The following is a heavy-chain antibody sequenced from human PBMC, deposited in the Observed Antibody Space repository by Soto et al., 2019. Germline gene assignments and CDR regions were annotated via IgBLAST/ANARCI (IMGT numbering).Heavy chain of an antibody. Sequence: GGSLRLSCAASGFTFSSYAMSWVRQAPGKRLEWVSAISGSGGSTYYADSVKGRFTISRDNSKNTLYLQMNSLRAEDTAVYYCAISRGPYYFDYWGQGTLVTVSS. CDR1: GFTFSSYA. CDR2: ISGSGGST. J-gene: IGHJ4*02. D-gene: IGHD3-10*01. V-gene: IGHV3-23*01. CDR3: AISRGPYYFDY.